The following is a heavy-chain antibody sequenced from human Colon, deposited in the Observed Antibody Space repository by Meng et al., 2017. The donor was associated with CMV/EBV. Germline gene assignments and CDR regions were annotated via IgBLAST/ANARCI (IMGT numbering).Heavy chain of an antibody. CDR2: ISGASTTT. CDR3: ARGHGDWQPGNYLNR. Sequence: SGFSFDNFAMNWVRQAPGKGLEWVSSISGASTTTYYADSVSGRFTVSRDNSKQTLFLQMNSLRVEDTAIYYCARGHGDWQPGNYLNRWGQGTLVTVSS. J-gene: IGHJ4*02. CDR1: GFSFDNFA. D-gene: IGHD4-17*01. V-gene: IGHV3-23*01.